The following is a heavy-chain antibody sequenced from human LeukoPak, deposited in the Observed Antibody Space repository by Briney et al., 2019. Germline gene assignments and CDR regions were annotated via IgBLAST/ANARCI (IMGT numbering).Heavy chain of an antibody. Sequence: GASVKVSCTASGYTFTNYAINWVRQAPGQGLEWMGWINTNTGNPTYAQGFTGRFVFSLDTSVSTAYLQISSLKAEDTAVYYCARDPYDFWSDSPRKNFDYWGQGTLVTVSS. CDR1: GYTFTNYA. CDR3: ARDPYDFWSDSPRKNFDY. V-gene: IGHV7-4-1*02. D-gene: IGHD3-3*01. CDR2: INTNTGNP. J-gene: IGHJ4*02.